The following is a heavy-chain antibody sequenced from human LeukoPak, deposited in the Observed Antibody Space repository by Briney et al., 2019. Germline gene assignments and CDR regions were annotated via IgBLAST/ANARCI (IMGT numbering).Heavy chain of an antibody. J-gene: IGHJ5*02. CDR3: ARQGLPFWWFDP. Sequence: SETLSLTCTVSGGSISSSSYYWGWIRQPPGKGLEWIGSIYYSGSTYYNPSLKSRVTISVDTSKNQFSLKLSSVTAADTAVHYCARQGLPFWWFDPWGQGTLVTVSS. CDR2: IYYSGST. D-gene: IGHD3-3*01. CDR1: GGSISSSSYY. V-gene: IGHV4-39*01.